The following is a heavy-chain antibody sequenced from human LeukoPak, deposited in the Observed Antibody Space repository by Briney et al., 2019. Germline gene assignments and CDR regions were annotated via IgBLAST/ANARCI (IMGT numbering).Heavy chain of an antibody. J-gene: IGHJ4*02. D-gene: IGHD4-23*01. CDR3: ARETPSRYFDY. CDR2: MNPNSGKT. CDR1: GYTLTTYD. Sequence: ASVKVSCKASGYTLTTYDTNWVRQAPGQGLEWMGWMNPNSGKTGYAQKFQDRITITRNTSISTAYMELSSLGSEDTAVYYCARETPSRYFDYWGQGTLVTVSS. V-gene: IGHV1-8*01.